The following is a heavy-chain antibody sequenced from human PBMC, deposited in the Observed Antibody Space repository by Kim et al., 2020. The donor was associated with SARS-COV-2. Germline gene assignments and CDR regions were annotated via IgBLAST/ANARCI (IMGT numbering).Heavy chain of an antibody. D-gene: IGHD3-10*01. CDR3: AREGSGSYNWFDP. V-gene: IGHV1-3*01. Sequence: YAQNFKGRLTITRETSATTAYMELSGLTSKDTAVYFCAREGSGSYNWFDPWGQGTLVTVSS. J-gene: IGHJ5*02.